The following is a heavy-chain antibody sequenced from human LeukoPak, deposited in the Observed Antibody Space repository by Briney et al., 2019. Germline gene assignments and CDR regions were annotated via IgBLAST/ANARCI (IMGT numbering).Heavy chain of an antibody. CDR2: IYHSGST. V-gene: IGHV4-38-2*01. CDR3: ARKSSPYYYMDV. J-gene: IGHJ6*03. CDR1: GYSISSGYY. Sequence: SETLSLTCAVSGYSISSGYYWGWIRQPPGKGLEWIGSIYHSGSTYYNPSLKSRVTIPVDTSKNQFSLKLSSVTAADTAVYYCARKSSPYYYMDVWGKGTTVTVSS.